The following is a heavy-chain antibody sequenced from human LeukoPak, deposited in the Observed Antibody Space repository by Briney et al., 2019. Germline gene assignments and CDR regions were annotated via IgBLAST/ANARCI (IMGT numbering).Heavy chain of an antibody. CDR1: GVTVTSSY. CDR2: IYSGGST. V-gene: IGHV3-66*02. CDR3: ARESNYDY. Sequence: GGSLRLSCAVSGVTVTSSYMSWVREAPGKGLEWVSVIYSGGSTYYADYVKGRFTIARDNSKNTLYLQMNSLRAEDTAVYYCARESNYDYWGQGTLVTVSS. J-gene: IGHJ4*02.